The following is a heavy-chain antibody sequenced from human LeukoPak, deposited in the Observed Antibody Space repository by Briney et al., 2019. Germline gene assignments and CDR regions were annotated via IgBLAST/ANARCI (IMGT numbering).Heavy chain of an antibody. Sequence: SETLSLTCAVYGGSFSGYYWSWIRQPPGKVLEWSGEINHSGSTNYNPSLKSRVTISVDTSKNQFSLKLSSVTAADTAVYYCAKIRATYYWYLDLWGRGTLVTVSS. CDR2: INHSGST. CDR1: GGSFSGYY. J-gene: IGHJ2*01. CDR3: AKIRATYYWYLDL. D-gene: IGHD5-12*01. V-gene: IGHV4-34*01.